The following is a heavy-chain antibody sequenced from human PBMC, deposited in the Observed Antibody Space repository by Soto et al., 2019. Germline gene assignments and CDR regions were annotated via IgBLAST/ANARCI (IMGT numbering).Heavy chain of an antibody. V-gene: IGHV4-4*07. Sequence: LSLTCSVSGGTISGYYWTWIRQPAGKGLEWIGRIYSSGNTKYNPSLQSRVTMSLDTSNNQFSLRLTSVTAADTAVYYCARGQRFSDWFDPWGQGTLVTVSS. CDR3: ARGQRFSDWFDP. CDR2: IYSSGNT. D-gene: IGHD3-3*01. J-gene: IGHJ5*02. CDR1: GGTISGYY.